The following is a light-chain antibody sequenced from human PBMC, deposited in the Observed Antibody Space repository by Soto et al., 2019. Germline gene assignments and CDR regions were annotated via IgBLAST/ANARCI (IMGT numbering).Light chain of an antibody. CDR2: KAS. CDR3: QQRSNWPRT. Sequence: DIQMTQSPSTLSASVRDRVTITCRASQSISSWLAWYQQKPGKGPKLLIYKASILESGVPSRFSGSGSGTEFTLTIGSLEPEDFAVYYCQQRSNWPRTFGQGTKVDI. CDR1: QSISSW. V-gene: IGKV1-5*03. J-gene: IGKJ1*01.